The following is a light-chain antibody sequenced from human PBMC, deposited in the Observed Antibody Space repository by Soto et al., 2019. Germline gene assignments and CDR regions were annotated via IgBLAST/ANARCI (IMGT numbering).Light chain of an antibody. J-gene: IGKJ5*01. CDR3: QQRQYWPPIA. CDR2: DAS. V-gene: IGKV3-11*01. Sequence: EIVRTQSPCTLSVSPGERSTLSCMSSQSVSTNLAWYQQKPGQAPRLLIYDASNRAAGIPARFSGSGSGTDFTLTISSLEPEDFAIYYCQQRQYWPPIAFGQGTRLEIK. CDR1: QSVSTN.